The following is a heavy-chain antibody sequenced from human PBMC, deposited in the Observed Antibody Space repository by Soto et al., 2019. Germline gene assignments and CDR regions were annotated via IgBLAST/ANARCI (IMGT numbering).Heavy chain of an antibody. V-gene: IGHV3-30*18. CDR3: AKTALLQQLVNNWFAP. CDR1: GFTFSNYG. J-gene: IGHJ5*02. CDR2: ISYDGSYK. D-gene: IGHD6-13*01. Sequence: QVQLVESGGGVVQPGRSLRLSCAASGFTFSNYGMHWVRQAPGKGLEWVAVISYDGSYKYYADSVKGRFTISRDNSKNPLYLKMNSLRAEDTAVYYCAKTALLQQLVNNWFAPWGKGTLVIVSS.